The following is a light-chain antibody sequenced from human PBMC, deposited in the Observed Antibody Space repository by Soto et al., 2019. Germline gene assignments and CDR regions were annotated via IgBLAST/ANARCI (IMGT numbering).Light chain of an antibody. V-gene: IGKV1-9*01. J-gene: IGKJ4*01. Sequence: DIQLTQSPSLLSASVGDRVTITCRASQGISSYLVWYQQKPGKAPKLLIYAASTLQSGVPSRFSGSASGTEFTLTISSLQPEDFASYYCQQLNSYPLTFGGGTKVEIK. CDR3: QQLNSYPLT. CDR1: QGISSY. CDR2: AAS.